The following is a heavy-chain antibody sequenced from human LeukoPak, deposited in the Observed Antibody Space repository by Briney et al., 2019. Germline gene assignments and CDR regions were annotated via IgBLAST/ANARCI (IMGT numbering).Heavy chain of an antibody. J-gene: IGHJ4*02. CDR3: ARGKGYYYDSSGYFHYGLCFDY. CDR2: IYYSGST. V-gene: IGHV4-39*07. D-gene: IGHD3-22*01. CDR1: GGSTTSSSYY. Sequence: SETLSLTCTVSGGSTTSSSYYWGWIRQPPGKGLEWIGSIYYSGSTNNNPSLKSRVTISVDTSKNQLSLKLSSVTAADTAVYYCARGKGYYYDSSGYFHYGLCFDYWGQGTLVTVSS.